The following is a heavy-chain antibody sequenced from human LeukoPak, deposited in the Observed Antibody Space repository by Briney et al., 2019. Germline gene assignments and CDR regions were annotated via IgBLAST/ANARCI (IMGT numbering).Heavy chain of an antibody. J-gene: IGHJ6*03. CDR3: ARALLQQLVQSNYMDV. CDR2: INPSGGST. Sequence: GASVKVSCKASGYTFTSYYMHWVRQAPGQGLERIGIINPSGGSTSYAQKFQGRVTMTRDTSTSTVYMELSSLRSEDTAVYYCARALLQQLVQSNYMDVWGKGTTVTVSS. D-gene: IGHD6-13*01. CDR1: GYTFTSYY. V-gene: IGHV1-46*01.